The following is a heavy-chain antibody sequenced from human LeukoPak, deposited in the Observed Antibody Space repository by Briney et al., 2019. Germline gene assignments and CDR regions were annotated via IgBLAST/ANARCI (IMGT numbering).Heavy chain of an antibody. CDR1: RFTFRNAW. J-gene: IGHJ6*04. CDR2: IKSKTDGGTT. D-gene: IGHD3-10*01. Sequence: GGSLRLSRAASRFTFRNAWMSSLRQAPGKGLERVGRIKSKTDGGTTDYAAPVKGRFTISRDDSKNTLYLQMNSLKTEDTAVYYCTTLPRYGSGQGCMDVWGKGTTVTVSS. V-gene: IGHV3-15*01. CDR3: TTLPRYGSGQGCMDV.